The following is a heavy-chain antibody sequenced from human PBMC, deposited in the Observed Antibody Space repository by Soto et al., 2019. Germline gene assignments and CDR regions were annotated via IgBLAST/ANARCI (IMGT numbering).Heavy chain of an antibody. CDR3: ARDRDYDFWSGYIDSYYYYMDV. V-gene: IGHV1-18*01. D-gene: IGHD3-3*01. CDR1: GYTFTSYG. J-gene: IGHJ6*03. CDR2: ISAYNGNT. Sequence: ASVKVSCKASGYTFTSYGISWVRQAPGQGLEWMGWISAYNGNTNYAQKLQGRVTMTTDTSTSTAYMELRSLRSDDTAVYYCARDRDYDFWSGYIDSYYYYMDVWG.